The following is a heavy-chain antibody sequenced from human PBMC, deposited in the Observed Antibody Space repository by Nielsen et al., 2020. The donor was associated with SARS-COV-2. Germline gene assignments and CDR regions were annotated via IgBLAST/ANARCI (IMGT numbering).Heavy chain of an antibody. CDR1: GFTFSSYA. CDR3: ARSAVGQYGDFDY. Sequence: GESLKISCAASGFTFSSYAMSWVRQAPGKGLEWVSAISGSGETTYYADSVKGRFTISRDKSKNTLYLQMSTLRAEDTAAYYCARSAVGQYGDFDYWGQGTLVTAPQ. V-gene: IGHV3-23*01. J-gene: IGHJ4*02. D-gene: IGHD6-19*01. CDR2: ISGSGETT.